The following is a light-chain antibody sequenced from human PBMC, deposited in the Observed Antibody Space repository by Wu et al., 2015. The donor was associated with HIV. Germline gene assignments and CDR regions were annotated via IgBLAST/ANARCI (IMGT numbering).Light chain of an antibody. CDR3: QQYYNWPPWT. CDR1: QSVSSD. CDR2: AAS. V-gene: IGKV3-15*01. Sequence: EIVMTQSPATLSVSPGERATLSCRASQSVSSDLAWYQQRPGQAPRLLFYAASTRATGIPVRFSAGGSGTQFTLTISSLQSEDFAVYYCQQYYNWPPWTFGPGTKVEIK. J-gene: IGKJ1*01.